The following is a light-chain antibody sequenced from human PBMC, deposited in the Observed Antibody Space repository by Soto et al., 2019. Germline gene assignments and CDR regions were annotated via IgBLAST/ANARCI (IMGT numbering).Light chain of an antibody. V-gene: IGLV2-14*01. CDR3: TSYASSRTLV. CDR1: SSDVGGYNF. Sequence: QSVLTQPASAYGSPGQSSTISCTGTSSDVGGYNFVSWYQHHPGNAPELMIYEVSKRPSGVSDRFSGSKSGNTASLTISGLQADDEGDYYCTSYASSRTLVFGSGTKVTVL. CDR2: EVS. J-gene: IGLJ1*01.